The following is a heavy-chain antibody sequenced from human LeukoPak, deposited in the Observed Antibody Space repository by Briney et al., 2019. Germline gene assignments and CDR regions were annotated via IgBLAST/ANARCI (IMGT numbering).Heavy chain of an antibody. D-gene: IGHD5-12*01. Sequence: PGGSLRLSCLASGFSFDDYTMYWVRQGPGKGMEWVSRISLDGGDTYYAESVKCRFTIYRDNSKNSVYLQMNGLRTDDTAYYYGAKDIGQDGSGHHYFDHWGQGTLVTVSS. J-gene: IGHJ4*02. V-gene: IGHV3-43*01. CDR1: GFSFDDYT. CDR3: AKDIGQDGSGHHYFDH. CDR2: ISLDGGDT.